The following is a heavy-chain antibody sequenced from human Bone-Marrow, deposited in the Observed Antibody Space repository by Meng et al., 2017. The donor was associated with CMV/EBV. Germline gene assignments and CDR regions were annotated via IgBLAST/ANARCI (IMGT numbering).Heavy chain of an antibody. CDR3: AVRSISGSFDY. CDR1: GYPFTGYH. CDR2: MDPGSLSR. D-gene: IGHD1-26*01. J-gene: IGHJ4*02. V-gene: IGHV1-8*01. Sequence: SCKASGYPFTGYHINWVRQAPGQGLEWMGWMDPGSLSRGYAQKFQGRVTMTRDTSISTAYMDLSSLQSEDTAVYYCAVRSISGSFDYWGQGTLVTVSS.